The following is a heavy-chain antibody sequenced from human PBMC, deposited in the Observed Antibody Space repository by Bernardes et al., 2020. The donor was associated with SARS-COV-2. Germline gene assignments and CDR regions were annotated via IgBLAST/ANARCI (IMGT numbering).Heavy chain of an antibody. CDR3: AREDYSGYDSGYFAY. D-gene: IGHD5-12*01. CDR1: GFTFSSYG. J-gene: IGHJ4*02. CDR2: IKQDGSKK. Sequence: GGSLRLSCAASGFTFSSYGMSWVRQAPGKGLEWVATIKQDGSKKYYVDSVKGRFTISRDKAKNSLYLQMNSLRAEDTAVYYCAREDYSGYDSGYFAYWGQGTPVTVSS. V-gene: IGHV3-7*01.